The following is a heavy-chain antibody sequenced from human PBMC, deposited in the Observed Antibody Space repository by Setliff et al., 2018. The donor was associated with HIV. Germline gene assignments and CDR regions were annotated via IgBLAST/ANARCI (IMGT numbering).Heavy chain of an antibody. CDR1: GGSFSGYH. J-gene: IGHJ5*02. D-gene: IGHD2-21*01. V-gene: IGHV4-34*01. Sequence: PSETLSLTCAVYGGSFSGYHWIWIRQFPGKGLEWIGEINHTGNTQYNPSLKSRVTMSEETSKNQFSLKLKSVTAADTAIYYCARGVARQVVIDRWFDPWGQGTPVTVSS. CDR2: INHTGNT. CDR3: ARGVARQVVIDRWFDP.